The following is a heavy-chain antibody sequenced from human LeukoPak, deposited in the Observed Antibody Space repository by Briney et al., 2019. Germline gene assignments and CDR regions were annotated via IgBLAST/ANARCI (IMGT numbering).Heavy chain of an antibody. V-gene: IGHV3-30-3*01. Sequence: GRSLRLSCAASGFTFSTYAMHWVRQAPGKGPEWLAVISYDGSNKYYADSVKGRFTISRDNSKNTLYLQMNSLRAEDTALYYCARVDSAGGYWGQGTLVTVSS. CDR1: GFTFSTYA. CDR2: ISYDGSNK. D-gene: IGHD5-18*01. J-gene: IGHJ4*02. CDR3: ARVDSAGGY.